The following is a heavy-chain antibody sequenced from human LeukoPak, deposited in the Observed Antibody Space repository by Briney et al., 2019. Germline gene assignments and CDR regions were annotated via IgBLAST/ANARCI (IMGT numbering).Heavy chain of an antibody. D-gene: IGHD1-26*01. CDR3: AKTREELLGFDY. CDR1: GFTLSSYS. Sequence: PGGSLRLSRAASGFTLSSYSMNWVRQAPGKGLEWVSSISSSSSYRYYADSVKGRFTISRDNSKNTLYLQMNSLRAEDTAVYYCAKTREELLGFDYWGQGTLVTVSS. J-gene: IGHJ4*02. CDR2: ISSSSSYR. V-gene: IGHV3-21*01.